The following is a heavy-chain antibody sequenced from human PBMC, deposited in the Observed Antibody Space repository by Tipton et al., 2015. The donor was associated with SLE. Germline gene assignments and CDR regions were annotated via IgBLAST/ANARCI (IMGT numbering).Heavy chain of an antibody. Sequence: TLSLTCSVSGASISGSTSYWGWIRQSPGKGLEWIGSIHYSGSTNDNPSLKSRVTISVDTSKNQFSLKLTSVSAADTAVYYCARRLANNSQFDSRGQGTLVTVSS. V-gene: IGHV4-39*07. CDR2: IHYSGST. D-gene: IGHD2-21*01. CDR3: ARRLANNSQFDS. J-gene: IGHJ4*02. CDR1: GASISGSTSY.